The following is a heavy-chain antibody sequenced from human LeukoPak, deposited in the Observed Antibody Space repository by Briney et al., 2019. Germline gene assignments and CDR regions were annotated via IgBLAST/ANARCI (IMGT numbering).Heavy chain of an antibody. CDR2: ISSSSSYI. CDR3: AKDRRWLQLGVY. CDR1: GFTFSSYS. V-gene: IGHV3-21*01. J-gene: IGHJ4*02. Sequence: GGSLRLSCAASGFTFSSYSMNWVRQAPGKGLEWVSSISSSSSYIYYADSVKGRFTISRDNSKNTLYLQMNSLRAEDTAVYYCAKDRRWLQLGVYWGQGTLVTVSS. D-gene: IGHD5-24*01.